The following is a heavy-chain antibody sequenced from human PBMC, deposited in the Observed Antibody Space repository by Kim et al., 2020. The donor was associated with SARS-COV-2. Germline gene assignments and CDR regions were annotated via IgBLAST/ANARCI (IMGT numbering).Heavy chain of an antibody. CDR2: IWYDGSNK. Sequence: GGSLRLSCAASGFTFSSYGMHWVRQAPGKGLEWVAVIWYDGSNKYYADSVKGRFTISRDNSKNTLYLQMNSLRAEDTAVYYCAKDRGIFSSGLDYWGQGTLVTVSS. CDR3: AKDRGIFSSGLDY. J-gene: IGHJ4*02. D-gene: IGHD3-22*01. CDR1: GFTFSSYG. V-gene: IGHV3-33*06.